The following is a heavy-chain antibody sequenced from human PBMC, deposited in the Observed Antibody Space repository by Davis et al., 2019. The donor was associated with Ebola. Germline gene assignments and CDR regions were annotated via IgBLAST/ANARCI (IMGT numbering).Heavy chain of an antibody. CDR1: GFTFSRYP. CDR3: ARRNWFDP. Sequence: GESLKISCAASGFTFSRYPMHWVRQAPGKGLEWVALISYDGSNKYYADSVKGRFTISRDNAKNSLYLQMNSLRAEDTAVYYCARRNWFDPWGQGTLVTVSS. CDR2: ISYDGSNK. V-gene: IGHV3-30-3*01. J-gene: IGHJ5*02.